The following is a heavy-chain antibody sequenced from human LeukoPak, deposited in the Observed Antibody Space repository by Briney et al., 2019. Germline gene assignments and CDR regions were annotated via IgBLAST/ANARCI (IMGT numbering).Heavy chain of an antibody. Sequence: PGGSLRLSCAASGFTFSGSAMYWVRQASGKGLEWVGRIRSKTNSYATAYTASVKGRFTISRDDSKNTAYLQMNSLKTEDTAVYYCTTGPLVVITMIPDYWGQGTLVTVSS. CDR2: IRSKTNSYAT. CDR1: GFTFSGSA. CDR3: TTGPLVVITMIPDY. V-gene: IGHV3-73*01. D-gene: IGHD3-22*01. J-gene: IGHJ4*02.